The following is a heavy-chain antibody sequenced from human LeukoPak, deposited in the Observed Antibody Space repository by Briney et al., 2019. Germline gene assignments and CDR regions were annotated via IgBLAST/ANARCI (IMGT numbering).Heavy chain of an antibody. D-gene: IGHD1-26*01. V-gene: IGHV3-7*05. CDR3: AYRNNFEY. J-gene: IGHJ4*02. Sequence: PGGSLRLSCAASGFTFSSCWMTWVRQAPGKGLEWVANIKQDGNEKYYVDSVKGRFTISRDDAKRTVDLQMDNLRAEDTAIYYCAYRNNFEYWGQGALVTVSS. CDR2: IKQDGNEK. CDR1: GFTFSSCW.